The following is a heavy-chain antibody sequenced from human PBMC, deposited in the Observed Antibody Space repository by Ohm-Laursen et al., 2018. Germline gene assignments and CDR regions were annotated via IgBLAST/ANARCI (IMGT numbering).Heavy chain of an antibody. CDR3: ARVPSGIVGRLYFDY. CDR1: GFTVSSNY. CDR2: IYSGGNT. Sequence: SLRLSCTASGFTVSSNYMSWVRQAPGKGLEWVSVIYSGGNTYYADSVKGRFTISRDTSKNALYLQMNSLRADDTAVYYRARVPSGIVGRLYFDYWGQGTLVTVSS. V-gene: IGHV3-53*01. D-gene: IGHD6-6*01. J-gene: IGHJ4*02.